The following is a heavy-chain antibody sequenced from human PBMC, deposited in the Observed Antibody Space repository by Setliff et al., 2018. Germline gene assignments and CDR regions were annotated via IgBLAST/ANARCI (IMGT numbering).Heavy chain of an antibody. CDR2: IYWGGNT. CDR3: ASNRAAMALDDP. J-gene: IGHJ5*02. V-gene: IGHV4-39*01. CDR1: GGSISTATYY. D-gene: IGHD5-18*01. Sequence: SETLSLTCTVSGGSISTATYYWGWVRQSPGKGLEWIGSIYWGGNTWYNPSFKSRVTISIDTSKNQFSLKMSSVTAADTAVYYCASNRAAMALDDPWGQGKLVTVSS.